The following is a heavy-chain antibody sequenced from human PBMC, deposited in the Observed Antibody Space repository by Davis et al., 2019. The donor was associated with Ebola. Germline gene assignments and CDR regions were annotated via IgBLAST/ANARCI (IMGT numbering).Heavy chain of an antibody. CDR1: GFTFSDYY. Sequence: GESLKISCAASGFTFSDYYMSWIRQAPGKGLEWVSYISSSGSTIYYADSVKGRFTISRDNTNNSLYLQMNSLRAEDTAVYYCAKFSLSGTIYYYGMDVWGQGTTVTVSS. CDR2: ISSSGSTI. J-gene: IGHJ6*02. D-gene: IGHD1-7*01. V-gene: IGHV3-11*01. CDR3: AKFSLSGTIYYYGMDV.